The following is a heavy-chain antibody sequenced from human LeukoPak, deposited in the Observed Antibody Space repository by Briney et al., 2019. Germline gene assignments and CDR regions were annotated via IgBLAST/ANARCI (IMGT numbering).Heavy chain of an antibody. V-gene: IGHV1-18*01. CDR2: ISAYNGNT. CDR3: ARIVGKTYYYDSTTPNNAFDI. Sequence: ASVKVSCKASGYTFTSYGISWARQAPGQGLEWVGWISAYNGNTNYAQKLQGRVTMTTDTSTSTAYMELRSLRSDDTAVYYCARIVGKTYYYDSTTPNNAFDIWGQGTMVTVSS. CDR1: GYTFTSYG. D-gene: IGHD3-22*01. J-gene: IGHJ3*02.